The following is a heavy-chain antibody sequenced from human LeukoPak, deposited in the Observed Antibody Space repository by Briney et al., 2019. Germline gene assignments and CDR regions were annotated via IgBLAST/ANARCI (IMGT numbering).Heavy chain of an antibody. CDR3: AREREWELPDY. Sequence: PSETLSLTCTVSGGSISSYYWSWIRQPPGKGLEWIGYIYYSGSTNYNPSLKSRVTISVDTSKNQFSLKLSSVTAADAAVYYCAREREWELPDYWGQGTLVTVSS. CDR2: IYYSGST. J-gene: IGHJ4*02. V-gene: IGHV4-59*01. CDR1: GGSISSYY. D-gene: IGHD1-26*01.